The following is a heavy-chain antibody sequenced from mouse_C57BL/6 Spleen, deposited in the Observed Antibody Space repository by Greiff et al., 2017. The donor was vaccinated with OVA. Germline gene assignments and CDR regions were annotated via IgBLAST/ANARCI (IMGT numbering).Heavy chain of an antibody. CDR3: ARNSLSHYYGRAMDY. J-gene: IGHJ4*01. Sequence: VQLQQSGPGLVQPSQSLSITCTVSGFSLTSYGVHWVRQSPGKGLEWLGVIWSGGSTDYNAAFISRLSISKDNSKSQVFFKMNSLQADDTAIYYCARNSLSHYYGRAMDYWGQGTSVTVSS. CDR2: IWSGGST. V-gene: IGHV2-2*01. CDR1: GFSLTSYG. D-gene: IGHD1-1*01.